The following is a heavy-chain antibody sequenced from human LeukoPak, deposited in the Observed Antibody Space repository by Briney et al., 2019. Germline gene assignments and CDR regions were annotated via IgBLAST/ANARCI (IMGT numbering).Heavy chain of an antibody. CDR1: GFTFSSYA. Sequence: GGSLRLSCAASGFTFSSYAMHWVRQAPGKGLEWVAVISYDGSNKYYAGSVKGRFTISRDNSKNTLYLQMNSLRAEDTAVYYCARDSADRYDSSGYYPLDYWGQGTLVTVSS. V-gene: IGHV3-30-3*01. CDR2: ISYDGSNK. D-gene: IGHD3-22*01. J-gene: IGHJ4*02. CDR3: ARDSADRYDSSGYYPLDY.